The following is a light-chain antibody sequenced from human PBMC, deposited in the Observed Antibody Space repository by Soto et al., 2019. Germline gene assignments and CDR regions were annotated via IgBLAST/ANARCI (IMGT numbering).Light chain of an antibody. CDR3: QQSYSLPLT. CDR1: QSVGGN. J-gene: IGKJ3*01. Sequence: EIVMTQSPATLSVSPGERATLSCRASQSVGGNLAWYQQKPGQAPRLLIYGASTRATDIPARFSGSGSGTEFTLTVSSLQSEDFATYYCQQSYSLPLTFGPGTKV. CDR2: GAS. V-gene: IGKV3-15*01.